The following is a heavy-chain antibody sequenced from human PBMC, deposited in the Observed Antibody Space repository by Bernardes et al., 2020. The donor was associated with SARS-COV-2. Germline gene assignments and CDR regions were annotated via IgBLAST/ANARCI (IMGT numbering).Heavy chain of an antibody. V-gene: IGHV3-9*01. Sequence: SLRLSCAASGFTFDDYAMHWVRQAPGKGLEWVSGISWNSGSIGYADSVKGRFTISRDNAKNSLYLQMNSLRAEDTALYYCAKTYYYGSGSLFVDAFDIWGQGTMVTVSS. J-gene: IGHJ3*02. CDR3: AKTYYYGSGSLFVDAFDI. D-gene: IGHD3-10*01. CDR2: ISWNSGSI. CDR1: GFTFDDYA.